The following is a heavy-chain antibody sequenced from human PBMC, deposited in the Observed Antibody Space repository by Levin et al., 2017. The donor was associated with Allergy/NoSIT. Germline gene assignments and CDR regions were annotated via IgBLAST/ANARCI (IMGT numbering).Heavy chain of an antibody. CDR2: IYPGDSDT. V-gene: IGHV5-51*01. CDR3: ARHYQLLSSGRDYYYYYMDV. CDR1: GYSFTSYW. D-gene: IGHD2-2*01. Sequence: GESLKISCKGSGYSFTSYWIGWVRQMPGKGLEWMGIIYPGDSDTRYSPSFQGQVTISADKSISTAYLQWSSLKASDTAMYYCARHYQLLSSGRDYYYYYMDVWGKGTTVTVSS. J-gene: IGHJ6*03.